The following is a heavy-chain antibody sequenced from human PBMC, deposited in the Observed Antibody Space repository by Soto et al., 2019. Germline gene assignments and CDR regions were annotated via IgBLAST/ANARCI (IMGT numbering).Heavy chain of an antibody. J-gene: IGHJ4*02. V-gene: IGHV3-30*03. CDR3: TGEVASGY. CDR2: ISRDGGTK. Sequence: QVQLVESGGGVVQPGRSLRLSCAVSGFTVSTYGMHWVRQAPGKGLEWVAVISRDGGTKYYADSVKGRFTISRDNSRNILFLEMNSLRGGDMAVYYCTGEVASGYWGQGTLVTVSS. D-gene: IGHD2-8*02. CDR1: GFTVSTYG.